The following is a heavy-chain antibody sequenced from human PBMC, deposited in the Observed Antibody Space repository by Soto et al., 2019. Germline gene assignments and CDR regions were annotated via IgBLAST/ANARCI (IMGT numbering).Heavy chain of an antibody. CDR3: ARDGVNSSWPDY. CDR1: GFTFSSYG. J-gene: IGHJ4*02. D-gene: IGHD6-13*01. Sequence: QVQLVESGGGVVQPGRSLRLSCAASGFTFSSYGMHWVRQAPGKGLEWVAVIWYDGSNKYYADSVKGRFTISRDNSKNTSYLQMNSLTAEDTAVYYCARDGVNSSWPDYWGQGPLVTVSS. V-gene: IGHV3-33*01. CDR2: IWYDGSNK.